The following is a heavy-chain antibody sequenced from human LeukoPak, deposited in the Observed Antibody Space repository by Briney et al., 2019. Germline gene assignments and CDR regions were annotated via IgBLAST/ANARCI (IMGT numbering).Heavy chain of an antibody. CDR2: ISSSSSYI. Sequence: GGSLRLSCAASGFTFSSYSMNWVRQAPGKGLEWVSSISSSSSYIYYADSVKGRFTISRDNAKNSLYLQMNSLRAEDTAVYYCARSGFTYYYDSSGPKPFDYWGQGTLVAVSS. V-gene: IGHV3-21*01. CDR3: ARSGFTYYYDSSGPKPFDY. J-gene: IGHJ4*02. D-gene: IGHD3-22*01. CDR1: GFTFSSYS.